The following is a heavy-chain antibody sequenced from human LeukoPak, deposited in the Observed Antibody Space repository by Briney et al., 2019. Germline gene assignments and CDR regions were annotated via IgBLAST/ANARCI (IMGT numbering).Heavy chain of an antibody. CDR1: GYTLTELS. CDR2: FDPEDGET. D-gene: IGHD2-8*01. CDR3: ATALHCTNGVCSPLWSYYMDV. V-gene: IGHV1-24*01. Sequence: ASVKVSCKVSGYTLTELSMHWVRQAPGKGLEGMGGFDPEDGETIYAQKFQGRVTMTEDTSTDTAYMELSSLRSEDTAVYYCATALHCTNGVCSPLWSYYMDVWGKGTTVTVSS. J-gene: IGHJ6*03.